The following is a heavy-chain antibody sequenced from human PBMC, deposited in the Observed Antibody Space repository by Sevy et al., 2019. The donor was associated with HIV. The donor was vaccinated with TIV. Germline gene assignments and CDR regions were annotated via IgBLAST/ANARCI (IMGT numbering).Heavy chain of an antibody. V-gene: IGHV3-74*01. D-gene: IGHD3-3*01. CDR1: GFTFSSYW. Sequence: GGSLRLSCAASGFTFSSYWMHWVRQAPGKGLVWVSRINSDGSSTSYADSVKGRFTISRDNAKNTLYLQMNSLRAEDTAVYYCARGRYDCWSGYDGEFDYWGQGTLVTVSS. J-gene: IGHJ4*02. CDR2: INSDGSST. CDR3: ARGRYDCWSGYDGEFDY.